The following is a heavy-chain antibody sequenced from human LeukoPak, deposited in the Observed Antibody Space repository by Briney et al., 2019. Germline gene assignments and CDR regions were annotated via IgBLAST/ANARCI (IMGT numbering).Heavy chain of an antibody. CDR1: GGSISSYY. CDR2: IYYSGST. CDR3: ARHRGYSYGRVDGMDV. Sequence: SETLSLTCTVSGGSISSYYWSWIRQPPGKGLEWMGYIYYSGSTNYNPSLKSRVTISVDTSKNQFSLKLSSVTAADTAVYYCARHRGYSYGRVDGMDVWGQGTTVTVSS. V-gene: IGHV4-59*08. D-gene: IGHD5-18*01. J-gene: IGHJ6*02.